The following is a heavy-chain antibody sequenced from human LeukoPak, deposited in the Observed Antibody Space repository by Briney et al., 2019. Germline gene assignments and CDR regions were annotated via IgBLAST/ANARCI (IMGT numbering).Heavy chain of an antibody. Sequence: ASVKVSCKASGYTFTGYYMHWVRQAPGQGLEWMGWINPNSGGTNYAQKFQGRVTMTRDTSISTAYMELSRLRSDDTAMYYCARARYLDYFYYYMDVWGKGTTVTV. CDR1: GYTFTGYY. V-gene: IGHV1-2*02. CDR3: ARARYLDYFYYYMDV. D-gene: IGHD1-1*01. J-gene: IGHJ6*03. CDR2: INPNSGGT.